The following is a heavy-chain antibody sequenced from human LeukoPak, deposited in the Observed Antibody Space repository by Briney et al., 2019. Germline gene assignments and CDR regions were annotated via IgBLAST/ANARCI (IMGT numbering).Heavy chain of an antibody. CDR1: GGTFSSYV. D-gene: IGHD1-26*01. CDR2: IIPFFRTA. J-gene: IGHJ4*02. V-gene: IGHV1-69*13. Sequence: SVKVSCKASGGTFSSYVVSWLRQAPGQGLEWMGQIIPFFRTANYAQKFQGRVTITADESASTAYMELSSLRSEDTAVYYCARDGREVSDWGQGTLVTVSS. CDR3: ARDGREVSD.